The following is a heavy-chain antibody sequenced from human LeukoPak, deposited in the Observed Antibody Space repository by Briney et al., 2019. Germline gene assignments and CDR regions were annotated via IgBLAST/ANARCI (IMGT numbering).Heavy chain of an antibody. CDR3: ARDRIGPFYAFDI. Sequence: PSETLSLTCTVSGGSISSSSYYWGWIRQPPGKGLEWIGSIYYSGSTYYNPSLKSRVTISVDKSKNQFSLKLSSVTAADTAVYYCARDRIGPFYAFDIWGQGTMVTVSS. CDR2: IYYSGST. CDR1: GGSISSSSYY. J-gene: IGHJ3*02. V-gene: IGHV4-39*07. D-gene: IGHD2/OR15-2a*01.